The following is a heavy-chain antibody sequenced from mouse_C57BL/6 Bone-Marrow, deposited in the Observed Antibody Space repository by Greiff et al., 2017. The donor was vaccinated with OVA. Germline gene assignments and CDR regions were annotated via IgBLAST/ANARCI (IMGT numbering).Heavy chain of an antibody. J-gene: IGHJ2*01. D-gene: IGHD1-1*01. Sequence: VQLQQPGAELVKPGASVKMSCKASGYTFTSYWITWVKQRPGQGLEWIGDIYPGSGSTNYNEKFKSKATLTVDTSSSTAYMQLSSLTSEDSAVYYCARPPIYYYGSSFWGQGTTLTVSS. CDR3: ARPPIYYYGSSF. CDR1: GYTFTSYW. V-gene: IGHV1-55*01. CDR2: IYPGSGST.